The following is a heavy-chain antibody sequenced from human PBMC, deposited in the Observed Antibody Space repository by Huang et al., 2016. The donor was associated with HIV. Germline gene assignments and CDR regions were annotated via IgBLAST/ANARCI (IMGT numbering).Heavy chain of an antibody. Sequence: EVQLVESGGGLVQPGGSLRLSCAACGFSFSSYWMHWVRQAPGKGRVWVSRIKSDGSSTSYADSVKGRFTISRDNAKNTLYLQMNSRRAEDTAVYYCARDSQQWLVEDYWGQGTLVTVS. J-gene: IGHJ4*02. D-gene: IGHD6-19*01. CDR3: ARDSQQWLVEDY. V-gene: IGHV3-74*01. CDR2: IKSDGSST. CDR1: GFSFSSYW.